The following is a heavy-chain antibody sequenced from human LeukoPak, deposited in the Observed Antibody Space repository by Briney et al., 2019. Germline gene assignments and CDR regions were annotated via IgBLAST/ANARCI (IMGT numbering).Heavy chain of an antibody. D-gene: IGHD3-3*01. CDR2: MNPNSGNT. V-gene: IGHV1-8*01. J-gene: IGHJ4*02. CDR3: ARDSTYYDFWSGYYNWFDY. CDR1: GYTFTSYD. Sequence: ASVKVSCKASGYTFTSYDINWVRQATGQGLEWMGWMNPNSGNTGYAQKFQGRVTMTRNTSISTAFMELSSLRSEDTAVYYCARDSTYYDFWSGYYNWFDYWGQGTLVTVSS.